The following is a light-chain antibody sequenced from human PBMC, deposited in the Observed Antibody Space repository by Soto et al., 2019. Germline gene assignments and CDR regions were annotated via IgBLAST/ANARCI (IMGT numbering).Light chain of an antibody. V-gene: IGKV1-6*01. Sequence: AIQITHSPSSLSASVGDRVTITCRASQGIRNDLGWYQQKPGKAPKLLIYAASSLQSGVPSRFSGSGSGTDFTLTISSLQPEDFATYYCLQDYDYPPTFGQGTKVDIK. J-gene: IGKJ1*01. CDR3: LQDYDYPPT. CDR2: AAS. CDR1: QGIRND.